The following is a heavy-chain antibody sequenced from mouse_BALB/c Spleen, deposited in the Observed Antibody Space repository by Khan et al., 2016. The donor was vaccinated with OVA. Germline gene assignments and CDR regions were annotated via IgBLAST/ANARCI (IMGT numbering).Heavy chain of an antibody. CDR1: GYTFTAYW. V-gene: IGHV1-7*01. CDR2: IDPSTSYT. CDR3: ARRGLLGFFAY. D-gene: IGHD3-1*01. J-gene: IGHJ3*01. Sequence: QVQLKQSGAEVAKPGASVKMSCKASGYTFTAYWIHWVKQRPGQGLEWIGYIDPSTSYTEYNQKFKDKATLTTDKSSSTAYMQLSILTSEDSAVYFCARRGLLGFFAYWGQGTLVTVSA.